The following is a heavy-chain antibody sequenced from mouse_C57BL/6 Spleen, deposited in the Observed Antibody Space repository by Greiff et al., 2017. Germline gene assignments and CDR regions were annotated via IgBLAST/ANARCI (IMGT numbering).Heavy chain of an antibody. CDR3: ARAGVVADYYAMDD. CDR2: INPNYGTT. CDR1: GYSFTDYN. Sequence: LVESGPELVKPGASVKISCKASGYSFTDYNMNWVKQSNGKSLEWIGVINPNYGTTSYNQKFKGKATLTVDQSSSTAYMQLNSLTAEDSAVYDCARAGVVADYYAMDDWGQGTTVTGSS. V-gene: IGHV1-39*01. J-gene: IGHJ4*01. D-gene: IGHD1-1*01.